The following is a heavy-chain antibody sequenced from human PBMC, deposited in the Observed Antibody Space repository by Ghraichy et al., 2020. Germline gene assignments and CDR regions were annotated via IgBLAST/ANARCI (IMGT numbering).Heavy chain of an antibody. J-gene: IGHJ1*01. V-gene: IGHV4-59*01. CDR3: ARGSVGEYSSSDQYFQH. Sequence: SETLSLTCTVSGGFISSYYWSWIRQPPGKGLEWIGYIYYSGSTNYNPSLKSRVTISVDTSKNQFSLKLSSVTAADTAVYYCARGSVGEYSSSDQYFQHWGQGTLVTVSS. CDR1: GGFISSYY. CDR2: IYYSGST. D-gene: IGHD6-6*01.